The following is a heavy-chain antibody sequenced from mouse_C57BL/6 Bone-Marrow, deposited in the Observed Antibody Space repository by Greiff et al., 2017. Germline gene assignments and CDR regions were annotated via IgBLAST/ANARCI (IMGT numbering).Heavy chain of an antibody. Sequence: VQLQQPGAELVKPGASVKLSCKASGYTFTSYWMHWVKQRPGQGLEWIGMIHPNSGSTNYNEKFKSKATLTVDKSSSTAYMQLSSLTSEDSAVYYCARDGSSYWYFDVWGTGTTVTGSS. J-gene: IGHJ1*03. CDR1: GYTFTSYW. CDR2: IHPNSGST. CDR3: ARDGSSYWYFDV. D-gene: IGHD1-1*01. V-gene: IGHV1-64*01.